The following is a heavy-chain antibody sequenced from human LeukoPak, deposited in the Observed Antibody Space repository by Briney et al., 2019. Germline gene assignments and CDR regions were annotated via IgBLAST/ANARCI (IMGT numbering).Heavy chain of an antibody. J-gene: IGHJ3*02. CDR2: INPSGGDS. CDR1: GYTFINHY. CDR3: ARDPSYCGGDCYAFDI. V-gene: IGHV1-46*01. D-gene: IGHD2-21*02. Sequence: ASVKVSCKASGYTFINHYLHWVRQAPGQGLQWMGIINPSGGDSKYAQKFQGRVTVTRDTSTYTVYMELSSLRSENTAVYYCARDPSYCGGDCYAFDIWGQGTMVTVSP.